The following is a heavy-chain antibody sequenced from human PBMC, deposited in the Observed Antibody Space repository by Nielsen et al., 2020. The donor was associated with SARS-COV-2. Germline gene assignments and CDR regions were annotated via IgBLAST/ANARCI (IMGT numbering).Heavy chain of an antibody. CDR1: GGSISSSSYY. CDR2: IYYSGST. J-gene: IGHJ4*02. D-gene: IGHD5-18*01. V-gene: IGHV4-39*07. Sequence: SETLSLTCTVSGGSISSSSYYWGWIRQPPGKGLEWIGSIYYSGSTYYNPSLKSRVTISVDTSKNQFSLKLSSVTAADTAVYYCARVPPWSYGYFFYWGQGTLVTVSS. CDR3: ARVPPWSYGYFFY.